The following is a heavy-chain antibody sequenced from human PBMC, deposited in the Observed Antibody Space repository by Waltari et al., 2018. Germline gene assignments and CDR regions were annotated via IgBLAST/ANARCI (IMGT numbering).Heavy chain of an antibody. J-gene: IGHJ6*03. CDR2: IYYSGST. D-gene: IGHD2-2*01. CDR3: ARAGYCSSTSCYYYYMDV. CDR1: GGSISSSSYY. Sequence: QLQLQESGPGLVKPSETLSLTCTVSGGSISSSSYYWGWIRQPPGKGLEWIGSIYYSGSTHSTPSVKSRVTISVDTSKNQFSLKLSSVTAADTAVYYCARAGYCSSTSCYYYYMDVWGKGTTVTISS. V-gene: IGHV4-39*07.